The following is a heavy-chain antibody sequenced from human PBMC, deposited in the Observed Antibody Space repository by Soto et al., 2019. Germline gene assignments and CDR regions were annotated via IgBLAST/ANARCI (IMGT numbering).Heavy chain of an antibody. J-gene: IGHJ4*02. CDR3: ARCAPHRGDYTPGFDY. CDR1: GGSISSSNW. CDR2: IYHSGST. Sequence: QVQLQESGPGLVKPSGTLSLTCAVSGGSISSSNWWSWVRQPPGKGLEWIGEIYHSGSTNYNPSLTSRVTISVGKSKTQFALKLSSVTAADTAVYYCARCAPHRGDYTPGFDYWGQGTLVTVSS. V-gene: IGHV4-4*02. D-gene: IGHD2-21*02.